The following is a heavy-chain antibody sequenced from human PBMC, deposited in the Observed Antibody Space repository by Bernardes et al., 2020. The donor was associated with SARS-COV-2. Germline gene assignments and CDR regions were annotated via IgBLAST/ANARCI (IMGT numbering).Heavy chain of an antibody. Sequence: GGSLRLSCAASGFPFSNYWMSWVRQAPGKGLEWVANIKQDASDKYYLDSVKGRFTIFRDNAKNSLYLQMNSLRVEDTALYFCARDRDSGMDVWGQGTTVTVSS. J-gene: IGHJ6*02. CDR1: GFPFSNYW. V-gene: IGHV3-7*01. CDR3: ARDRDSGMDV. CDR2: IKQDASDK.